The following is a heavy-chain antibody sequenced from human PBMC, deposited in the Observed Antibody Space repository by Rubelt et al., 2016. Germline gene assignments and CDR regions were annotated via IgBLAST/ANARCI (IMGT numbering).Heavy chain of an antibody. CDR1: GYTFTSYG. J-gene: IGHJ4*02. CDR2: ISAYNGNT. V-gene: IGHV1-18*01. Sequence: QVQLVQSGAEVKKPGASVKVSCKASGYTFTSYGISWVRQAPGQGLEWMGWISAYNGNTNYAPMVRVRGTMTTDTSTGTAHRELRSLGSDDTAVYYWARSSEMHSGKEWLLLTYWGQGTLVTVSS. D-gene: IGHD3-3*01. CDR3: ARSSEMHSGKEWLLLTY.